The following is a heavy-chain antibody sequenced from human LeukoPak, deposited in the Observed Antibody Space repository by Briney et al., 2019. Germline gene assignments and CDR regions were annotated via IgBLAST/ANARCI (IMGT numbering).Heavy chain of an antibody. D-gene: IGHD3-22*01. Sequence: VASVKVSCKASGYTFTSYGISWVRQAPGQGLEWMGWISAYNGNTNYAQKLQGRVTMTTGTSTSTAYMELRSLRSDDTAVYYCARDVTWWGGAPDSSGYYIDYWGQGTLVTVSS. CDR2: ISAYNGNT. J-gene: IGHJ4*02. CDR3: ARDVTWWGGAPDSSGYYIDY. V-gene: IGHV1-18*01. CDR1: GYTFTSYG.